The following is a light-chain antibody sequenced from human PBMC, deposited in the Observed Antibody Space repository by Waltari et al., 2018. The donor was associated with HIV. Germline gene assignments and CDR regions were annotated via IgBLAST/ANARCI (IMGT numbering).Light chain of an antibody. CDR1: TSNVGSNP. CDR3: AARDDSLNVWV. J-gene: IGLJ3*02. CDR2: SNN. Sequence: QSFLTQPPSASGTPGRRVVISCSGNTSNVGSNPVNWYRQVPGTAPKLLMFSNNPRPSGVTDRFAGSKSGTSASLAIKGLQSEDEAGYYCAARDDSLNVWVFGGGTKLTVL. V-gene: IGLV1-44*01.